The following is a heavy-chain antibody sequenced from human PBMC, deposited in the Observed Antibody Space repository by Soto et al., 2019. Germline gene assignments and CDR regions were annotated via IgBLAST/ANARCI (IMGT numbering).Heavy chain of an antibody. CDR2: IYYSGST. V-gene: IGHV4-59*01. D-gene: IGHD6-6*01. CDR1: GASISSYY. J-gene: IGHJ5*02. Sequence: QVQLQESGPGLVKPSETLSLTCTVSGASISSYYWSWIRQPPGKGLEYIGYIYYSGSTNYNPSLKRRVTMSVDTSKNQFSLQLSSVTAADTAVYYCAREDSSSSGNFNWFDPWGQGTLVTVSS. CDR3: AREDSSSSGNFNWFDP.